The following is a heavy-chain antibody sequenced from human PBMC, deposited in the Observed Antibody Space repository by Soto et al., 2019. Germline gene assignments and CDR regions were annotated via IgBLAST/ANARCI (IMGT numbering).Heavy chain of an antibody. CDR2: IKSKSVGGTT. D-gene: IGHD2-15*01. V-gene: IGHV3-15*01. Sequence: EVQLVESGGGLVKPGGSRTLSCAASGFSFSNVWMSWVRQAPGKGLEWVGHIKSKSVGGTTDYTAPVKGRFTISRDDSKDTLYLQMNSLKTEDTAVSYCTTYSTQTFCYGGPCYSVQTKIHVSWVQGILVTVSS. CDR3: TTYSTQTFCYGGPCYSVQTKIHVS. CDR1: GFSFSNVW. J-gene: IGHJ4*02.